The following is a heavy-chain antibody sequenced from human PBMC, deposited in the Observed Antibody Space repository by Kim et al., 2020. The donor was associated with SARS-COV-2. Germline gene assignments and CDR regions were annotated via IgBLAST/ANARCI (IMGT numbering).Heavy chain of an antibody. J-gene: IGHJ4*02. Sequence: TYYADSVKGRFTISRDNSKNTLYLQMNSLRAEDTAVYYCAIYYYDSSGYIWGQGTLVTVSS. CDR3: AIYYYDSSGYI. D-gene: IGHD3-22*01. CDR2: T. V-gene: IGHV3-23*01.